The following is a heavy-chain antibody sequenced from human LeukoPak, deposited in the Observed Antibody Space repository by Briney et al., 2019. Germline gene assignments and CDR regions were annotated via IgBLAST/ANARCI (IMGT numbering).Heavy chain of an antibody. V-gene: IGHV4-39*07. Sequence: SETLSLTCTVSGGSISSSSYYWGWIRQPPGKGLEWIGSIYYSGSTYYNPSLKSRVTISVDTSKNQFSLKLSSVTAADTAVYYCASLSRVAGTFSEFLFWGQGTLVTVSS. D-gene: IGHD2-15*01. CDR1: GGSISSSSYY. CDR3: ASLSRVAGTFSEFLF. CDR2: IYYSGST. J-gene: IGHJ4*02.